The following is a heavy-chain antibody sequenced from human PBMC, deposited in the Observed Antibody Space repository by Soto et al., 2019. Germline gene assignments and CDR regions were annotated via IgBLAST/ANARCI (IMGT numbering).Heavy chain of an antibody. D-gene: IGHD3-10*01. V-gene: IGHV3-23*01. CDR1: GFTFSSYA. Sequence: EVQLLESGGGLVQPGGSLRLSCAGSGFTFSSYAMTWVRQAPGKGLEWVSTLSDNGGHTYYADSVKGRFTISRDNSKNTLYLQMNSLRAEDTAVYYCAKDSGWPILNFDNWGQGTPVTVSS. J-gene: IGHJ4*02. CDR3: AKDSGWPILNFDN. CDR2: LSDNGGHT.